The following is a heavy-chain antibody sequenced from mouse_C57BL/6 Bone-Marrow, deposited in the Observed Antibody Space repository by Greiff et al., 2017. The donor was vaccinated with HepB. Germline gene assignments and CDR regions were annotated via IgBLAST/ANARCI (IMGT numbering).Heavy chain of an antibody. CDR3: ARGDYGSSYPYFEY. CDR2: INYDGSST. Sequence: EVMLVESEGGLVQPGSSMKLSCTASGFTFSDYYMAWVRQVPEKGLEWVANINYDGSSTYYLDSLKSRFIISRDNAKNILYLQMSSLKSEDTATYYCARGDYGSSYPYFEYWDQGTTLTVSA. V-gene: IGHV5-16*01. J-gene: IGHJ2*01. CDR1: GFTFSDYY. D-gene: IGHD1-1*01.